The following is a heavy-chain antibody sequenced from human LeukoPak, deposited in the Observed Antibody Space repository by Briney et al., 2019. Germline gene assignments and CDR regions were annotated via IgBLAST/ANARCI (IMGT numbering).Heavy chain of an antibody. CDR1: GFTFDDYA. J-gene: IGHJ4*02. D-gene: IGHD5-24*01. CDR3: AKDMSGEMATFFDY. CDR2: ISWNSGSI. Sequence: GGSLRLSRAASGFTFDDYAMHWVRQAPGKGLEWVSGISWNSGSIGYADSVKGRFTISRDNAKNSLYLQMNSLRAEDTALYYCAKDMSGEMATFFDYWGQGTLVTVSS. V-gene: IGHV3-9*01.